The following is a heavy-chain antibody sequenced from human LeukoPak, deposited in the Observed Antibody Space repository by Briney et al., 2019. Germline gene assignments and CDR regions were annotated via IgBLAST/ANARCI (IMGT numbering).Heavy chain of an antibody. CDR1: GFTFSSYW. Sequence: GGSLRLSCAASGFTFSSYWMSWVRQAPGKGLEWVANIKQDGSEKYYVDSVKGRFTISRDNAKNSLYLQMNSLRAEDTAVYYCARDNSGSYYPTPLHAFDIWGQGTMVTVSS. CDR2: IKQDGSEK. J-gene: IGHJ3*02. CDR3: ARDNSGSYYPTPLHAFDI. V-gene: IGHV3-7*01. D-gene: IGHD1-26*01.